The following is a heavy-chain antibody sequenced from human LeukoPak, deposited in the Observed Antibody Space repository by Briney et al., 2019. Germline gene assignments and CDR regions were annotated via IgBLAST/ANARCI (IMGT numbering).Heavy chain of an antibody. V-gene: IGHV4-61*01. Sequence: SETLSLTCTVSGGSVGSISHYWNWIRQPPGKGLEWIGYIYYRGSTNYSPSLEGRVTISADTSKNQFSLKMRSVTSSDTAVYHCAKDASRYCSGGSCSHPGYFDYWGQGTLVTVSS. CDR2: IYYRGST. CDR3: AKDASRYCSGGSCSHPGYFDY. CDR1: GGSVGSISHY. D-gene: IGHD2-15*01. J-gene: IGHJ4*02.